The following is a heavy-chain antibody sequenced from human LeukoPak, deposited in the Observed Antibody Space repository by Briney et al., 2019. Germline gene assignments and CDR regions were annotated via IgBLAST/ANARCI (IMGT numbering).Heavy chain of an antibody. CDR2: MNPNSGNT. D-gene: IGHD4-17*01. J-gene: IGHJ6*03. CDR1: GYTFTSYD. CDR3: ARGDGDYVTSNDYMDV. V-gene: IGHV1-8*01. Sequence: GASVKVSCKASGYTFTSYDINWVRQATGQGLEWMGWMNPNSGNTGYAQKFQGRVTMTRNTSISTAYMELSSLRSEDTAVYYCARGDGDYVTSNDYMDVWGKGTTVTVSS.